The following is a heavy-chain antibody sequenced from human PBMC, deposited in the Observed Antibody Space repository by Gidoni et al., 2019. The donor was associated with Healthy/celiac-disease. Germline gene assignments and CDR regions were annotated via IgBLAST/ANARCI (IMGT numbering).Heavy chain of an antibody. CDR1: GFTFSSYA. CDR3: AKSYDILTGYYNVAVDY. D-gene: IGHD3-9*01. V-gene: IGHV3-23*01. Sequence: EVQLLESGGGLVQPGGSLRLSCAASGFTFSSYAMSWVRQAPGKGLEWVSAISGSGGSTYYADYVKGRFTISRDNSKNTLYLQMNSRRAEDTAVYYCAKSYDILTGYYNVAVDYWGQGTLVTVSS. J-gene: IGHJ4*02. CDR2: ISGSGGST.